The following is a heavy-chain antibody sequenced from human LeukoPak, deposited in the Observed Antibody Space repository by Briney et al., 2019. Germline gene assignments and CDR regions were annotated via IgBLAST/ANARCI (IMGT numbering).Heavy chain of an antibody. Sequence: GGSLRLSCAASGFTFSTYAMYWVRQAPGKGLEWVSAISYTGGSAYYADSVKGRFTISRDNSENTLYLQMNSLRAEDTAIYHCAKATTSAYNWFGSWGQGTLVTVSS. D-gene: IGHD1-1*01. CDR3: AKATTSAYNWFGS. J-gene: IGHJ5*01. CDR1: GFTFSTYA. V-gene: IGHV3-23*01. CDR2: ISYTGGSA.